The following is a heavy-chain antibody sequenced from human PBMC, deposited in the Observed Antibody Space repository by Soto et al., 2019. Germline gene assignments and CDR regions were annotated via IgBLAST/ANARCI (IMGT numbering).Heavy chain of an antibody. D-gene: IGHD3-10*01. CDR2: IYYSGST. CDR1: GGSISIGGDY. CDR3: ARSPPTYYYGSGPQAYFDY. Sequence: SETLSLTCTVSGGSISIGGDYWNWIRQHPGKGLEWIGYIYYSGSTSYNPSLKSRITISVDTAKNQFSLKLSSVTAADTAVYYCARSPPTYYYGSGPQAYFDYWGQGTLVTVSS. V-gene: IGHV4-31*03. J-gene: IGHJ4*02.